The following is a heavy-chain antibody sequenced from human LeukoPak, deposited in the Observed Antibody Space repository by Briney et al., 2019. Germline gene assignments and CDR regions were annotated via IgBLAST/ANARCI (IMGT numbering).Heavy chain of an antibody. CDR1: GFIFDDYA. CDR3: AKDVQMTRNDYYNYFDY. J-gene: IGHJ4*02. Sequence: GGSLRLSCVTSGFIFDDYAMHWVRQGPGKGLEWVSGISSHSGGIAYADSVKGRFTISRDNAKNSLYLQMNSLRPEDTALYYCAKDVQMTRNDYYNYFDYWGQGTLVTVSS. V-gene: IGHV3-9*01. D-gene: IGHD3-22*01. CDR2: ISSHSGGI.